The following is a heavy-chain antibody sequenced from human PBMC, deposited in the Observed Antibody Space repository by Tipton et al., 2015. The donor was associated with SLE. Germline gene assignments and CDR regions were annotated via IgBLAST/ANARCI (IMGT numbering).Heavy chain of an antibody. CDR3: ARRQSNTNYYTT. Sequence: QLVQSGAEVKKPGESLKISCKGSGYDFFSSWIGWVRQMPGKGLEWMAMIYPGDSDTRYSPSFQGQVTLSVDTSINTAYLQWSSLKASDTAMYYCARRQSNTNYYTTWGQGTLVTVSS. CDR1: GYDFFSSW. CDR2: IYPGDSDT. D-gene: IGHD2-2*02. J-gene: IGHJ5*02. V-gene: IGHV5-51*03.